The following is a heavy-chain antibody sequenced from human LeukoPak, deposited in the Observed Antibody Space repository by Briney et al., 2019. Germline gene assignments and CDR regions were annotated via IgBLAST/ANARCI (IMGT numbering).Heavy chain of an antibody. V-gene: IGHV4-39*01. CDR1: GGSISSSNYY. D-gene: IGHD3-10*01. J-gene: IGHJ6*03. Sequence: SETLSLTCTVSGGSISSSNYYWGWIRQPPGKGLEWIGTMYSSGSTYHNPSLKSRVTMSVDTSKNQFSLRLSSVTAADTAVYYCARPAAPGTFYYYVDVWGKGTTVTVSS. CDR3: ARPAAPGTFYYYVDV. CDR2: MYSSGST.